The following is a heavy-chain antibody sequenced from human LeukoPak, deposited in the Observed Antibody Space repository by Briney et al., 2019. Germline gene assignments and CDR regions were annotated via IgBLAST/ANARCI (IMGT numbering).Heavy chain of an antibody. J-gene: IGHJ4*02. Sequence: PGGSLRLSCAASGFTFSTYWMHWVRQVPEKGLVWVSRISSDGTNANYADSVKGRFTISRDSAKNTLYLQMNSLRAEDTAVYYCVLLSLTPGWGQGTLVTVSA. CDR1: GFTFSTYW. D-gene: IGHD2/OR15-2a*01. CDR3: VLLSLTPG. CDR2: ISSDGTNA. V-gene: IGHV3-74*01.